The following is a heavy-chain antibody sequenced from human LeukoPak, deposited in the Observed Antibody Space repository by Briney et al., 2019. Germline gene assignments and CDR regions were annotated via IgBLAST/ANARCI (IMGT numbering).Heavy chain of an antibody. CDR2: IYSGGST. CDR1: GFTVSSNY. Sequence: GGSLRLSCSASGFTVSSNYIGWVRQAPGKGLEWVSFIYSGGSTYYADSVRGRFTISRDNSKNTLYLQMNSLRAEDTAVYYCARAYYYGSGSPKYYFDYWGQGTLVTVSS. J-gene: IGHJ4*02. D-gene: IGHD3-10*01. CDR3: ARAYYYGSGSPKYYFDY. V-gene: IGHV3-53*01.